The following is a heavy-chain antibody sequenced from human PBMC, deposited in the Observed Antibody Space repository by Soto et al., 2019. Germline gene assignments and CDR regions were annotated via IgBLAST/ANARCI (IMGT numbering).Heavy chain of an antibody. CDR2: ISGSGGST. CDR1: GLTVRSNY. CDR3: ATLPTVLAAPVDY. D-gene: IGHD3-3*02. Sequence: GGSLRLSCVVSGLTVRSNYMSWVRQAPGKGLEWVSAISGSGGSTYYADSVKGRFTISRDNSKNTLYLQMNSLRAEDTAVYYCATLPTVLAAPVDYWGQGTLVTVSS. V-gene: IGHV3-23*01. J-gene: IGHJ4*02.